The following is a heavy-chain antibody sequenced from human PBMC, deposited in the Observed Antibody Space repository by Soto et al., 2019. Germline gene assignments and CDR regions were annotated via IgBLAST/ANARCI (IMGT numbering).Heavy chain of an antibody. CDR1: GGSLSSYY. CDR2: IYYSGNT. J-gene: IGHJ3*02. V-gene: IGHV4-59*08. Sequence: PSETLSLTCVVSGGSLSSYYWSWIRQPPGKGLEWIGYIYYSGNTYYNPSLKSRVSISLDTSKTQFSLKLTSVTAADTAVYYCDRGGSTAVSGAGSFDIWGHGTMVTVSS. CDR3: DRGGSTAVSGAGSFDI. D-gene: IGHD4-17*01.